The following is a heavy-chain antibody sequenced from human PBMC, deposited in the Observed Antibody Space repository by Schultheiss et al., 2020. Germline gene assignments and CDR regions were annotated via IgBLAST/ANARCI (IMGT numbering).Heavy chain of an antibody. CDR3: AKRDGSSWYGIFDY. CDR1: GFTFSSYA. CDR2: ISGSGGST. Sequence: GGSLRLSCAASGFTFSSYAMSWVRQAPGKGLEWVSAISGSGGSTYYADSVKGRFTISRDNSKNTLYLQMNSLRAEDTALYSCAKRDGSSWYGIFDYWGQGTLVSVSS. D-gene: IGHD6-13*01. V-gene: IGHV3-23*01. J-gene: IGHJ4*02.